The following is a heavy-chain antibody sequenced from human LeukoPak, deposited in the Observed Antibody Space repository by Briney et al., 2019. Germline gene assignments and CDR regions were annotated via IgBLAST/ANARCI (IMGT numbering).Heavy chain of an antibody. Sequence: SETLSLTCTVSSGSISSDTYYWGWTRQPPGKGLDWIGSIHYSGSTNYNPSLQTRVHISIDTSKNQFSLKLTSVTAADTAVYYCATSKFGDYFDYWGQGTPVTVSS. CDR2: IHYSGST. V-gene: IGHV4-39*01. CDR3: ATSKFGDYFDY. D-gene: IGHD3-10*01. J-gene: IGHJ4*02. CDR1: SGSISSDTYY.